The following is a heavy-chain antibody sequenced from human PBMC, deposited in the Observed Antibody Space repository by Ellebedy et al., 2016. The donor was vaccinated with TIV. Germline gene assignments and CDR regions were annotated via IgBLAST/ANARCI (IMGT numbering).Heavy chain of an antibody. CDR2: VYYSGST. V-gene: IGHV4-39*01. CDR1: GDSISRSSSY. J-gene: IGHJ5*02. D-gene: IGHD3-10*01. Sequence: SETLSLTCTVYGDSISRSSSYWGWIRQPPGKGLEWIGSVYYSGSTDYNPSLKRRVPISADTSKNQFSLRLSSVTAADTAVYYCARWFGELLYVRWFDPWGQGTLVTVSS. CDR3: ARWFGELLYVRWFDP.